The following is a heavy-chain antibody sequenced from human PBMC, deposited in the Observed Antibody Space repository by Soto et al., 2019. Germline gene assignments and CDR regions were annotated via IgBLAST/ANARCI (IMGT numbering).Heavy chain of an antibody. J-gene: IGHJ5*02. V-gene: IGHV3-30*18. CDR1: GFTFSSYG. CDR3: AKDRWVWSTRENWFGP. Sequence: QVQLVESGGGVVQPGRSLRLSCAASGFTFSSYGMHWVRQAPGKGLEWGAVISYDGSNKYYADSVKGRFTISRDNSKNTLYLQMNSLRAEDTAVYYCAKDRWVWSTRENWFGPWGQGTLVTVSS. D-gene: IGHD2-21*01. CDR2: ISYDGSNK.